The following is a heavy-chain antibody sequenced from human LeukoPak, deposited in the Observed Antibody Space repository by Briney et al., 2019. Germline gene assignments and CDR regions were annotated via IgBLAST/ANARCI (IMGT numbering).Heavy chain of an antibody. CDR1: GGSISSYY. D-gene: IGHD6-13*01. Sequence: SETLSLTCTVSGGSISSYYWSWIRQPPGKGLEWIGYIYYSGSTNYNPSLKSRVTISVDTSKNQFSLKLSSVTAADTAVYYCARGVSEGRCYYYMDVWGKGTTVTVSS. CDR2: IYYSGST. V-gene: IGHV4-59*01. J-gene: IGHJ6*03. CDR3: ARGVSEGRCYYYMDV.